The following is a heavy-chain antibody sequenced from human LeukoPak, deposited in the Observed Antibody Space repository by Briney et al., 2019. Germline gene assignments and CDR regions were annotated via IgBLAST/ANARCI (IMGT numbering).Heavy chain of an antibody. CDR2: IWYDGSNK. CDR1: GFTFSSYG. J-gene: IGHJ4*02. D-gene: IGHD4-17*01. CDR3: ARDYTSHDYGDYGYFDY. Sequence: PGGSLRLSCAVSGFTFSSYGMHWVRQAPGKGLEWVAVIWYDGSNKYYEDSVKGRFTISRDNSKNTLYLQMNSLRAEDTAVYYCARDYTSHDYGDYGYFDYWGQGTLVTVSS. V-gene: IGHV3-33*01.